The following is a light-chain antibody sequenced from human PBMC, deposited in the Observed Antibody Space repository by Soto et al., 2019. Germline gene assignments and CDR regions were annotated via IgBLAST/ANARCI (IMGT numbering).Light chain of an antibody. CDR3: AAWDDSLNGYYV. V-gene: IGLV1-44*01. CDR2: SNN. Sequence: QSVLTQPPSASGTPRQRVTISCSGSSSNIGSNTVNWYQQLPGTAPKLLIYSNNQRPSGVPDRFSGSKSGTSASLAISGLQSEDESDYYCAAWDDSLNGYYVFGTGTNLTVL. J-gene: IGLJ1*01. CDR1: SSNIGSNT.